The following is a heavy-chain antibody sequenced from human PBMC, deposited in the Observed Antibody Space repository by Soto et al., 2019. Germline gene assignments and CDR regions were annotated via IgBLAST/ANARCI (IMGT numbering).Heavy chain of an antibody. V-gene: IGHV1-18*01. J-gene: IGHJ4*02. CDR2: ISANNGDT. CDR1: GSTFTNYG. Sequence: QVQLVQSGAEVKKPGASVKVSCKASGSTFTNYGFSWVRQAPGQGLERVGWISANNGDTHYAQKLQGRVTLTTDTSTVTVYMELRSLRSDDTAVYYCARKPTGQPFDYWGQGALVSVSS. CDR3: ARKPTGQPFDY. D-gene: IGHD1-1*01.